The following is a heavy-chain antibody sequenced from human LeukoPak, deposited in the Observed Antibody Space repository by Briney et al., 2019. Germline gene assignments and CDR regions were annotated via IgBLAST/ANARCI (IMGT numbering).Heavy chain of an antibody. CDR3: ARGELGDRSGFSFFDY. D-gene: IGHD3-22*01. Sequence: RASVKVSCKAPRGTFDSYGISWVRQAPGQGLEWMGGVMAIFGGVKYGQKFQGRATITTDASTSTAYMELRSLTSEDTSIYYCARGELGDRSGFSFFDYWGQGTLVTVSS. J-gene: IGHJ4*02. CDR2: VMAIFGGV. V-gene: IGHV1-69*05. CDR1: RGTFDSYG.